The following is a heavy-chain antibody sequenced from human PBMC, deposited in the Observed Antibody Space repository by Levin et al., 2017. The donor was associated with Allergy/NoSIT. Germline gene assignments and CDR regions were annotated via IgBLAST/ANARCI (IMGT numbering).Heavy chain of an antibody. J-gene: IGHJ4*02. CDR2: ISYDGSNK. CDR3: AREPRGADSWPHFDH. CDR1: GFTFSTYG. Sequence: HPGESLKISCAASGFTFSTYGVHWVRQPPGKGLEWVAGISYDGSNKYYADSVKGRFSISRDNSKNTLYLQMTSLGADDTAVFYCAREPRGADSWPHFDHWGQGALVTVSS. V-gene: IGHV3-33*01. D-gene: IGHD3-10*01.